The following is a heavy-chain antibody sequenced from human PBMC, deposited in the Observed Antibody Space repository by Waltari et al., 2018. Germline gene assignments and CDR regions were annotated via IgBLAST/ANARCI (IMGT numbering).Heavy chain of an antibody. D-gene: IGHD2-8*01. CDR3: ARLGPVSTSNLDY. Sequence: FTSYWIGWVRQMPGKGLEWMGIIYPGDSDTRYSPSFQGQVTISADKSISTAYLQWSSLKASDTAMYYCARLGPVSTSNLDYWGQGTLVTVSS. CDR1: FTSYW. V-gene: IGHV5-51*01. J-gene: IGHJ4*02. CDR2: IYPGDSDT.